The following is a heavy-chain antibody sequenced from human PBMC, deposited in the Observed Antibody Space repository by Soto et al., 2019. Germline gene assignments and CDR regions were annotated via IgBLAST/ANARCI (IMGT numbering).Heavy chain of an antibody. CDR1: GFTFSTYA. Sequence: LSLTCAASGFTFSTYAMSWVRQGPGKALEWVSTISGGGGSSYYADSVKGRFTISRDNFKNTLYLQMNSLRVEDTAVYYCATDRGLRTTVTTSFDFWGQGTLVTVSS. D-gene: IGHD4-17*01. V-gene: IGHV3-23*01. CDR2: ISGGGGSS. CDR3: ATDRGLRTTVTTSFDF. J-gene: IGHJ4*02.